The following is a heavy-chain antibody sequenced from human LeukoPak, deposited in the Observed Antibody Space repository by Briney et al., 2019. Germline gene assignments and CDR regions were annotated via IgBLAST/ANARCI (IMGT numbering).Heavy chain of an antibody. CDR2: ISYDGSNK. V-gene: IGHV3-30*18. Sequence: QPGRSLRLSCAASGFTFNSYGMHWVRQAPGKGLEWVAVISYDGSNKYYADSVKGRFTISRDNSKNTLYLQMNSLRAEDTAVYYCAKEIVATIRYYYYGMDVWGQGTTVTVSS. CDR3: AKEIVATIRYYYYGMDV. CDR1: GFTFNSYG. D-gene: IGHD5-12*01. J-gene: IGHJ6*02.